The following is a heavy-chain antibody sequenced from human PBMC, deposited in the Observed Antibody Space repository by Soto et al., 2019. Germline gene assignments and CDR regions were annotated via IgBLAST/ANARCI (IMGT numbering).Heavy chain of an antibody. CDR1: SGSIFSSNW. V-gene: IGHV4-4*02. D-gene: IGHD6-19*01. CDR2: TRNSGGA. CDR3: ASHLVMAGTRGFDH. J-gene: IGHJ4*02. Sequence: QVQLQESGPGLVKPSGTLSLTCAVSSGSIFSSNWWSWVRQPPGKGLEWIGETRNSGGANYNPSLQSRVTISVDRSKNHFFPELRSVTAADTAVYYCASHLVMAGTRGFDHWGLGTLVTVSS.